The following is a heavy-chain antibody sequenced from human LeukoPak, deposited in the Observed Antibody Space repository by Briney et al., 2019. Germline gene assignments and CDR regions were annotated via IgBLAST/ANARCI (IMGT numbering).Heavy chain of an antibody. J-gene: IGHJ4*02. CDR2: INHSGST. V-gene: IGHV4-34*01. D-gene: IGHD3-10*01. CDR1: GGSFSGYY. CDR3: ARRGGGNSADYYFDY. Sequence: PSETLSLTCAVYGGSFSGYYWSWIRQPPGKGLEWIGEINHSGSTNYNPSPKSRVTISVDTSKNQFSLKLSSVTAADTAVYYCARRGGGNSADYYFDYWGQGTLVTVSS.